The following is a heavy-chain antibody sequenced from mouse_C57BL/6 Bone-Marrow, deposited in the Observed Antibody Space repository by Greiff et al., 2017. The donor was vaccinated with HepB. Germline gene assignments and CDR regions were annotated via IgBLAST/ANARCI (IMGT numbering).Heavy chain of an antibody. CDR3: ARSLFYGFYAMDY. CDR2: INPSNGGT. V-gene: IGHV1-53*01. CDR1: GYTFTSYW. J-gene: IGHJ4*01. D-gene: IGHD1-2*01. Sequence: QVQLQQPGTELVKPGASVKLSCKASGYTFTSYWMHWVKQRPGQGLEWIGNINPSNGGTNYNEKLKSKATLTVDKSSSTAYMQLSSLTSEDSAVYYCARSLFYGFYAMDYWGQGTSVTVSS.